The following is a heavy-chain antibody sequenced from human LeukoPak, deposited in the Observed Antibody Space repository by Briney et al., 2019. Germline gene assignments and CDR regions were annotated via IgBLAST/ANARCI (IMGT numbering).Heavy chain of an antibody. D-gene: IGHD3-3*01. CDR1: GFTFSSYG. J-gene: IGHJ6*02. CDR2: IWYDGSNK. CDR3: ARDLRRPPRKYYDFWSGYFAENYYGMDV. V-gene: IGHV3-33*01. Sequence: PGRSLRLSCAASGFTFSSYGMHWVRQAPGKGLEWVAVIWYDGSNKYYADSVKGRFTISRDNSKNTLYLQMNSLRAEDTVVYYCARDLRRPPRKYYDFWSGYFAENYYGMDVWGQGTTVTVSS.